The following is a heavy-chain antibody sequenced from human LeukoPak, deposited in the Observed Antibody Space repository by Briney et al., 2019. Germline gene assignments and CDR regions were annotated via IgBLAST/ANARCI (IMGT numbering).Heavy chain of an antibody. Sequence: PGGSLRLSCAASGFTFSDYYMTWIRQAPGKGLEWISYISRGDGPTYYADSVKGRFTISRDNAKNSLFLQTNSLRVEDTAVYYCATWTGITPYWGQGTLVTVSS. CDR1: GFTFSDYY. CDR3: ATWTGITPY. CDR2: ISRGDGPT. D-gene: IGHD1-20*01. V-gene: IGHV3-11*01. J-gene: IGHJ4*02.